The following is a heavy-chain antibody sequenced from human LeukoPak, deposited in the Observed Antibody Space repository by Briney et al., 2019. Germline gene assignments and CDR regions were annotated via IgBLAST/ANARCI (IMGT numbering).Heavy chain of an antibody. CDR3: ARDRGGTFGI. Sequence: PGGSLRLFCAASGFTVSSNYMSSVRQAPGKGLEWVSVIYTGGSTYYADSVKGRFTISRDNSKNTLFLQMSSLRGEGTAVYFCARDRGGTFGIWGQGTLVTVSS. CDR1: GFTVSSNY. CDR2: IYTGGST. V-gene: IGHV3-53*01. D-gene: IGHD2-15*01. J-gene: IGHJ4*02.